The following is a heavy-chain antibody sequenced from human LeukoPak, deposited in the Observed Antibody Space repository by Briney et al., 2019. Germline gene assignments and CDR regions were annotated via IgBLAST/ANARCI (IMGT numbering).Heavy chain of an antibody. V-gene: IGHV4-59*08. CDR3: ARHFAYSSSSYFDY. J-gene: IGHJ4*02. CDR1: GGSVSSYY. CDR2: VYYTGST. Sequence: TSETLSLTCSVSGGSVSSYYWSWIRQPPGKGLEWIGYVYYTGSTNYNPSLKSRVTMFEDKSKNQFSLRLCSVTVADTAVYYCARHFAYSSSSYFDYWGQGSLVTVSS. D-gene: IGHD6-6*01.